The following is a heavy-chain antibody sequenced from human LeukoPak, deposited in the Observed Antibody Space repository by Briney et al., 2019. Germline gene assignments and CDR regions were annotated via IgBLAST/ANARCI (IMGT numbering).Heavy chain of an antibody. CDR3: AKTAGIAAAADFDY. J-gene: IGHJ4*02. V-gene: IGHV3-23*01. CDR2: ISGSGDST. D-gene: IGHD6-13*01. Sequence: GGSLRLSCAASGFTFSSYSMNWVRQAPGKGLEWVSSISGSGDSTYYADSVKGRFTISRDNSKNTLYLQMNSLRAEDTAVYYCAKTAGIAAAADFDYWGQGTLVTVSS. CDR1: GFTFSSYS.